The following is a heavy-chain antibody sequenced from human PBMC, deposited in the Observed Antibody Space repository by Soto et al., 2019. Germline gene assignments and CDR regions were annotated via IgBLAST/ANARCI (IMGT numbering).Heavy chain of an antibody. D-gene: IGHD2-15*01. J-gene: IGHJ5*02. CDR2: IYYNGNT. Sequence: SETLSLTCTVSGGSISSGGYYWSWIRQHPGRGLEWIGYIYYNGNTYYNPSLKSRVTVSVDTSKNQFSLNVRSVTAADTAVYYCTRCSLVVIPVPGFDPWGQGTLVTVSS. V-gene: IGHV4-31*03. CDR3: TRCSLVVIPVPGFDP. CDR1: GGSISSGGYY.